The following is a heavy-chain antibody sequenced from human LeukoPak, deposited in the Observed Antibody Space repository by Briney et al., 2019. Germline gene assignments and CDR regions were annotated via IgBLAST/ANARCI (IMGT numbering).Heavy chain of an antibody. CDR1: GGSISSDDYY. CDR2: IYITGNT. V-gene: IGHV4-61*02. Sequence: KPSQTLSLTCTESGGSISSDDYYWNWIRQPAGRGLEWIGRIYITGNTMYNPSLESRVRMSIDTSKNQVSLTVKSVTAADTAVYYCARGGTLFTFFDSWGQGTPVTVSS. J-gene: IGHJ4*02. CDR3: ARGGTLFTFFDS.